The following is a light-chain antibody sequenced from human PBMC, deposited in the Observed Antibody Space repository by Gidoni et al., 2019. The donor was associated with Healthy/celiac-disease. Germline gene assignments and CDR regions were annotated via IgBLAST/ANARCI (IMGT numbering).Light chain of an antibody. V-gene: IGLV1-44*01. CDR3: ASWEDPLNGPV. CDR2: NNS. CDR1: YSSVGTNT. Sequence: TQTPSVSGTPGQRVTISCSGTYSSVGTNTVNWHQQFPGAAPRLLILNNSQRPSGFPGLFSGSPSGTSASLAISGLPSEDAAYYFCASWEDPLNGPVFGGGTKVTVL. J-gene: IGLJ3*02.